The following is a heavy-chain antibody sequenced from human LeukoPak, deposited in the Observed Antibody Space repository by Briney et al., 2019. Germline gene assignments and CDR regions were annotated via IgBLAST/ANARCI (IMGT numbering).Heavy chain of an antibody. D-gene: IGHD3-3*01. CDR3: HSRFLEWLLDY. J-gene: IGHJ4*02. CDR2: IYHSGNT. Sequence: SETLSLTCAVSGGSISSNNWWSWVRQPPGRGLEWIGEIYHSGNTKYNPSLKSRVTISVDTSKNQFSLRLSSVTAADTAIYYCHSRFLEWLLDYWGQGTLVTVSS. V-gene: IGHV4-4*02. CDR1: GGSISSNNW.